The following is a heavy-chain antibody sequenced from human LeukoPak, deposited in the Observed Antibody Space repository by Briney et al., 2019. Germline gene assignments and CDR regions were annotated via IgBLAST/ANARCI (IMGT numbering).Heavy chain of an antibody. CDR2: TQYDGNYN. D-gene: IGHD3-22*01. V-gene: IGHV3-30*02. J-gene: IGHJ6*03. Sequence: PGGSLRLSCAASGFTFSNYGMHWVRQAPGKGLEWVAITQYDGNYNKYADSVKGRFTISRDNSKNTMFLQMNSLRPEDTAVYFCAKDRARQGYYDSTGYYGNFYCVDVWGKGTTVIVSS. CDR3: AKDRARQGYYDSTGYYGNFYCVDV. CDR1: GFTFSNYG.